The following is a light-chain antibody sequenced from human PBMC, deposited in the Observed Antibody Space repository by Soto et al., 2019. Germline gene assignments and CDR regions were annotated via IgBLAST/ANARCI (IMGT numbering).Light chain of an antibody. J-gene: IGKJ5*01. V-gene: IGKV1-39*01. CDR3: QQSYSTPRD. Sequence: DIQMTQSPSSLSASLGDRVTITCRASQSISNSLNWYQQKPGRAPKLLIYAASSLQSGVPSRFGGSGSGTDFILTISSLQPEDFATYYCQQSYSTPRDFGQGTRLEIK. CDR2: AAS. CDR1: QSISNS.